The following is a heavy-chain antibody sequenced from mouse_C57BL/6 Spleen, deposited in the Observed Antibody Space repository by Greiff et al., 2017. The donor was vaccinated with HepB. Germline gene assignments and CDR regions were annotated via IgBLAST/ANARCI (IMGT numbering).Heavy chain of an antibody. V-gene: IGHV1-76*01. J-gene: IGHJ3*01. CDR2: IYPGSGNT. D-gene: IGHD2-1*01. Sequence: VQLQESGAELVRPGASVKLSCKASGYTFTDYYINWVKQRPGQGLEWIARIYPGSGNTYYNEKFKGKATLTAEKSSSTAYMQLSSLTSEDSAVYFCARSKLLRFAYWGQGTLVTVSA. CDR1: GYTFTDYY. CDR3: ARSKLLRFAY.